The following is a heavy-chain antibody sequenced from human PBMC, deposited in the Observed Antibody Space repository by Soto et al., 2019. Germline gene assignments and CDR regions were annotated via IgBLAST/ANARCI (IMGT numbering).Heavy chain of an antibody. J-gene: IGHJ5*02. CDR3: ATQEVGGSYVYTFDP. V-gene: IGHV4-39*01. Sequence: PSETLSLTCSVSGGSISRSSYYWGWIRQPPGKGLEWIGSIYYSGSTNYYPSLKSRVTISVDTSKNQFSLKLSSVTAADTAVYYCATQEVGGSYVYTFDPWGQGTLVTVSS. D-gene: IGHD1-26*01. CDR2: IYYSGST. CDR1: GGSISRSSYY.